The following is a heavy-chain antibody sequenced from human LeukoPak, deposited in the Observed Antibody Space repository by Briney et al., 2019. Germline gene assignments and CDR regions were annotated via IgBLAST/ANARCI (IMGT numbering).Heavy chain of an antibody. CDR3: AKASNGYNGHYFDY. Sequence: PGGSLRLSCAASGFPFSRYGMHWFRQAPGKGLQWVAVIWIYGSGVYYTDCVQGRFTISRDNSENTLYLQMDNLRAEDTAVYYCAKASNGYNGHYFDYWGQGTPVTVSS. CDR1: GFPFSRYG. D-gene: IGHD5-24*01. CDR2: IWIYGSGV. J-gene: IGHJ4*02. V-gene: IGHV3-33*06.